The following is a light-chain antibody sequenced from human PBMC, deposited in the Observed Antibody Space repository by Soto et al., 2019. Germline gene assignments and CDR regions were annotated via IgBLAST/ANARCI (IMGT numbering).Light chain of an antibody. CDR3: SSYTSSSTLLYV. CDR1: SSDVGGYNY. CDR2: EVS. Sequence: QSVLTQPPSASGSPGQSITISCTGTSSDVGGYNYVSWYQQHPGKAPKLMIYEVSNRPSGVSNRFSGSKSGNTASLTISGLQAEDKADYYCSSYTSSSTLLYVFGTGTRSPS. J-gene: IGLJ1*01. V-gene: IGLV2-14*01.